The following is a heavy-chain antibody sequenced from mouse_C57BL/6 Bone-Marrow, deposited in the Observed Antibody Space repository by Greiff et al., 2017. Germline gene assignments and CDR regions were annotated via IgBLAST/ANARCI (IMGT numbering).Heavy chain of an antibody. CDR2: IYPSDSET. CDR1: GYTFTSYW. Sequence: QVQLQQPGAELVRPGSSVKLSCKASGYTFTSYWMDWVKQRTGQGLEWIGNIYPSDSETHYNQKFKDKATLTVDKSSSTAYMQLSSLTSEDSAVYYCARYGTGAWFAYWGQGTLVTVSA. D-gene: IGHD4-1*01. J-gene: IGHJ3*01. CDR3: ARYGTGAWFAY. V-gene: IGHV1-61*01.